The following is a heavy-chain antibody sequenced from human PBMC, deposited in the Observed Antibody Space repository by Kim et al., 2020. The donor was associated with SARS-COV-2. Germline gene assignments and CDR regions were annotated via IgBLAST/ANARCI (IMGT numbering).Heavy chain of an antibody. D-gene: IGHD3-3*01. Sequence: GGSLRLSCSASGFSFSTYAMHWVRQAPGKGLEYVSSINGNGGSTYYAESVKGRFTISRDNSKNTLYVQLSSLRVEDTAVYYCVKAPLGNYYHFGMEVWGQGTTVTVSS. CDR2: INGNGGST. V-gene: IGHV3-64*05. CDR3: VKAPLGNYYHFGMEV. J-gene: IGHJ6*02. CDR1: GFSFSTYA.